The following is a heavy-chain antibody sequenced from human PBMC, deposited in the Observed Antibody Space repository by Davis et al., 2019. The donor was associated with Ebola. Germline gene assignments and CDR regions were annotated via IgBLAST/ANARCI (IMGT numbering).Heavy chain of an antibody. J-gene: IGHJ4*02. CDR1: GGSISSFY. Sequence: PSETLSLTCTASGGSISSFYWSWIRQPAGKGLEWIGRMFASGSTNYNPSLKSRVTMSVDTSKNQFSLKLSSVTAADTAVYYCARESATGRAEKWGQGTLVTVSS. CDR2: MFASGST. V-gene: IGHV4-4*07. D-gene: IGHD1-1*01. CDR3: ARESATGRAEK.